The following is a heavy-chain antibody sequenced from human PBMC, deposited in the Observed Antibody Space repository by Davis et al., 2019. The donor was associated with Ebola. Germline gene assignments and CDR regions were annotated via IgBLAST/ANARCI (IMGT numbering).Heavy chain of an antibody. CDR3: AKDRTGGIAAADAFDI. CDR2: ISSNGGST. D-gene: IGHD6-13*01. J-gene: IGHJ3*02. Sequence: GESLKISCSASGFTFSSYAMHWVRQAPGKGLEYVSAISSNGGSTYYADSVKGRFTISRDNSKNTLYLQMNSLRAEDTAVYYCAKDRTGGIAAADAFDIWGQGTMVTVSS. CDR1: GFTFSSYA. V-gene: IGHV3-64*04.